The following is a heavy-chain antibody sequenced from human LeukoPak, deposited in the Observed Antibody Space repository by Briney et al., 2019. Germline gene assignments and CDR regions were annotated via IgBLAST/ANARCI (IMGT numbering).Heavy chain of an antibody. CDR3: MRDWPDTLGAH. D-gene: IGHD1-26*01. CDR1: GFSLGNYW. Sequence: GGSLRLSCVFSGFSLGNYWMTWVRQAPGKGPEWVAIINGDGSERYYVDSVKGRFAISRDNARNTLDLQMNSLRVEDTAMYYCMRDWPDTLGAHWGQGSLVSVSS. V-gene: IGHV3-7*01. J-gene: IGHJ4*02. CDR2: INGDGSER.